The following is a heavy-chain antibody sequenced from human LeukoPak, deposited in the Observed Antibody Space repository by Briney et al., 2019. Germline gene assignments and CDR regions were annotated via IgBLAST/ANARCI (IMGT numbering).Heavy chain of an antibody. V-gene: IGHV3-30-3*01. CDR3: ARIPPADYYYGMDV. J-gene: IGHJ6*02. Sequence: GGSLRLSCAASGFTFSSYAMHWVRQAPGKGLEWVAVISYDGSSKYYADSVKGRFTISRDNSKNTLYLQMNSLRAEDTAVYYCARIPPADYYYGMDVWGQGTTVTVSS. CDR1: GFTFSSYA. CDR2: ISYDGSSK.